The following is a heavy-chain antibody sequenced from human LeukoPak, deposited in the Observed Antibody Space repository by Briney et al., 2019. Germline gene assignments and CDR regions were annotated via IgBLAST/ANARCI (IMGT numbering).Heavy chain of an antibody. CDR1: GFTVSSNY. CDR3: ARVNWGSSAFDY. CDR2: IYSGGST. Sequence: GGSLRLSCAVSGFTVSSNYMSWVRQAPGKGLEWVSVIYSGGSTYYADSVKGRFTISRDNSKNTLYLQMNSLRAEDTAVYYCARVNWGSSAFDYWGQGTLVTVSS. D-gene: IGHD7-27*01. J-gene: IGHJ4*02. V-gene: IGHV3-53*01.